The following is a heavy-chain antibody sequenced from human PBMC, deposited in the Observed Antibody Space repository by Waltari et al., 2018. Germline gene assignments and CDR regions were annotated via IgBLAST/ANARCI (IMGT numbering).Heavy chain of an antibody. CDR3: ARLYSSFDAFDI. V-gene: IGHV4-30-2*01. CDR2: IYHSGST. CDR1: GGSISSGGYS. Sequence: QLQLQESGSGLVKPSQTLSLTCAVSGGSISSGGYSWRWIRQPPGKGLEWIGYIYHSGSTYYNPALKSRVTISVDRSKNQFSLKLSSVTAADTAVYYCARLYSSFDAFDIWGQGTMVTVSS. J-gene: IGHJ3*02. D-gene: IGHD6-6*01.